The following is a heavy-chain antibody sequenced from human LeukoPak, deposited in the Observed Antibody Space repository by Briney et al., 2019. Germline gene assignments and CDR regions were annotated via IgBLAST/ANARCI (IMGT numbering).Heavy chain of an antibody. D-gene: IGHD6-13*01. CDR1: GYTFTGYY. V-gene: IGHV1-2*02. CDR2: INPNSGGT. Sequence: VASVKVSCKASGYTFTGYYMHWVRQAPGQGLEWMGWINPNSGGTNYAQKFQGRVTMTRDTSISTAYLELSSLEYDDTAVYYCARDSRGDFWGQGTLVTVSS. CDR3: ARDSRGDF. J-gene: IGHJ4*02.